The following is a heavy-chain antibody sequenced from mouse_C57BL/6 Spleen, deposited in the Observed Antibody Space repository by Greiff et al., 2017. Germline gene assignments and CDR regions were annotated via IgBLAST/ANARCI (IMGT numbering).Heavy chain of an antibody. D-gene: IGHD2-5*01. Sequence: QVQLQQSGAELVRPGASVTLSCKASGYTFTDYEMHWVKQTPVHGLEWIGAIDPETGGTAYNQKFKGKAILTADKSSSTAYMELRSLTSEDSAVYYCTRKNYSNRYYYAMDYGGQGTSVTVSS. CDR2: IDPETGGT. J-gene: IGHJ4*01. V-gene: IGHV1-15*01. CDR1: GYTFTDYE. CDR3: TRKNYSNRYYYAMDY.